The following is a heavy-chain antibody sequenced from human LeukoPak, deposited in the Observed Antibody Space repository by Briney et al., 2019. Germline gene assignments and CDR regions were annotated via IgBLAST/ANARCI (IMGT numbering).Heavy chain of an antibody. CDR2: INPNSGGT. CDR1: GYTFTGYY. J-gene: IGHJ4*02. CDR3: ARAPYYYDSSGSTLGY. D-gene: IGHD3-22*01. V-gene: IGHV1-2*06. Sequence: GASVKVSCKASGYTFTGYYMHWVRRAPGQGLEWMGRINPNSGGTNYAQKFQGRVTMTRDTSISTAYMELSRLRSDDTAVYYCARAPYYYDSSGSTLGYWGQGTLVTVSS.